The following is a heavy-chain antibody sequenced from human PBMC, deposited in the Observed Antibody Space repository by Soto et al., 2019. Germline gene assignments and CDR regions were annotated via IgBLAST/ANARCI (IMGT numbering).Heavy chain of an antibody. CDR3: AGGGSSSNFDY. J-gene: IGHJ4*02. Sequence: SETLSLTCTVSGGSISSYYWSWIRQPPGKGLEWIGYIYYSGSTNYNPSLKSRVTISVDTSKNQFSLKLSSVTAADTAVYYCAGGGSSSNFDYWGQGTLVTVSS. CDR2: IYYSGST. V-gene: IGHV4-59*01. D-gene: IGHD6-6*01. CDR1: GGSISSYY.